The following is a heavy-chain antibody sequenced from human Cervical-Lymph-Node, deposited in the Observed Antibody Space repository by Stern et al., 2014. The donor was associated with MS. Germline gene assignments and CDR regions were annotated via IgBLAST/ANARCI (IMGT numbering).Heavy chain of an antibody. J-gene: IGHJ6*02. CDR2: IIPILDTS. CDR1: GGTFVTHA. V-gene: IGHV1-69*06. CDR3: ARDTAAAVGKGYYYAWDV. Sequence: QVQLVQSGTEVKKPGSSVKVSCKVSGGTFVTHAISWVRQVPGQGLEWLGGIIPILDTSNYVQKFLGRLTITADKSTNVVYMELTSLRVEDTAIYFCARDTAAAVGKGYYYAWDVWGQGTTVIVSS. D-gene: IGHD6-13*01.